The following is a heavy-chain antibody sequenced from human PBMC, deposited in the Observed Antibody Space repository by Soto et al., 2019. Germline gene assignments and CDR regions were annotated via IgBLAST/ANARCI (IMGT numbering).Heavy chain of an antibody. CDR1: GGSISSGGYY. V-gene: IGHV4-31*03. CDR3: ARDGGGYYDSSGYYGLDY. J-gene: IGHJ4*02. Sequence: QVQLQESGPGLVKPSQTLSLTCTVSGGSISSGGYYWSWIRQHPGKGLEWIGYIYYRGSTYYNPSLKSRVTIAVDTSKNQFSLKRSSVTAADTAVYYCARDGGGYYDSSGYYGLDYWGQGTLVTVSS. CDR2: IYYRGST. D-gene: IGHD3-22*01.